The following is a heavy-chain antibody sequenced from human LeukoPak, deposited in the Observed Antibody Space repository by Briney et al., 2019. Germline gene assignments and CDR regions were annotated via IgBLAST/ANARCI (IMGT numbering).Heavy chain of an antibody. D-gene: IGHD3-16*01. CDR1: GFAFSTYG. V-gene: IGHV3-23*01. CDR3: AKDSKMGGSDY. CDR2: ISGNGGST. J-gene: IGHJ4*02. Sequence: GGSLRLSCAASGFAFSTYGMSWVRQAPGKGLEWVSAISGNGGSTYYADSVKGRFTISRDNSKNTLYLQMNSLRAEDTAVYYCAKDSKMGGSDYWGQGTLVTVSS.